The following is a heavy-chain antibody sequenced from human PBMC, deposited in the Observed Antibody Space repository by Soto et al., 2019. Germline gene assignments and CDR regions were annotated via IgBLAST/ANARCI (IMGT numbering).Heavy chain of an antibody. V-gene: IGHV4-31*03. CDR3: ARAGYYYGSGSRRDWFDP. J-gene: IGHJ5*02. D-gene: IGHD3-10*01. Sequence: PSEILSLTCTVSGGSISSGGYYWSWIRQHPGKGLEWIGYIYYSGSTYYNPSLKSRVTISVDTSKNQFSPKLSSVTAADTAVYYCARAGYYYGSGSRRDWFDPWGQGTLVTVSS. CDR2: IYYSGST. CDR1: GGSISSGGYY.